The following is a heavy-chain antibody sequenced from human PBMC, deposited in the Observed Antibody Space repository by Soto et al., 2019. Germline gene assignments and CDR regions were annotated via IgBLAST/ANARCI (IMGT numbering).Heavy chain of an antibody. CDR2: IWYDGSNK. V-gene: IGHV3-33*01. CDR3: ARETSHGYYYDSSGRWYFDL. CDR1: GFPFSSYG. D-gene: IGHD3-22*01. Sequence: PGGSLRLSCAASGFPFSSYGMHWVRQAPGKGLEWVAVIWYDGSNKYYADSVKGRFTISRDNSKNTLYLQMNSLRAEDTAVYYCARETSHGYYYDSSGRWYFDLWGRGTLVTSPQ. J-gene: IGHJ2*01.